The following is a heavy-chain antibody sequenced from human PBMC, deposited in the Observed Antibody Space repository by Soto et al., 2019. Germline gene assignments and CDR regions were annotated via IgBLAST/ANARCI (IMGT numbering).Heavy chain of an antibody. J-gene: IGHJ6*03. V-gene: IGHV3-48*01. D-gene: IGHD7-27*01. CDR1: GFILSDCA. CDR3: ARDLSWGSNWYYYMDV. Sequence: EVQLVESGGGLVQPGGSLSLSCATSGFILSDCAMNWVRQAPGKGLEWVSYISSSSSVIDYADSVKGRFTVSRDNARNSLYLQMNSLIAEDTAVYYCARDLSWGSNWYYYMDVWGKGTTVTVSS. CDR2: ISSSSSVI.